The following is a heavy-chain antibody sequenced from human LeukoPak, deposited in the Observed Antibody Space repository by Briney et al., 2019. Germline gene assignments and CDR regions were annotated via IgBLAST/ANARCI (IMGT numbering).Heavy chain of an antibody. CDR3: ASRRSSLSWYFDL. Sequence: PGGSLRLSCAASGFTFSSYAMTWVRQAPGKGLEWVAGISGNGGSTYYADSVKGRFTISRDNSMETLYLQMNSLRAEDTAVYYCASRRSSLSWYFDLWGRGTLVTVSS. D-gene: IGHD6-6*01. CDR2: ISGNGGST. V-gene: IGHV3-23*01. CDR1: GFTFSSYA. J-gene: IGHJ2*01.